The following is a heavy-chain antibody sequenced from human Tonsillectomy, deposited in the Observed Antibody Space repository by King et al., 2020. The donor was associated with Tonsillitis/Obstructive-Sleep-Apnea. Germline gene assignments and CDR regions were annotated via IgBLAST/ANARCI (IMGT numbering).Heavy chain of an antibody. D-gene: IGHD3-3*01. Sequence: VQLVESGGGLVQPGRSLRLSCTASGSTFGDYAINWVRQAPGKGLEWVGFIRSKGYGGTTEYAASVKGRFTISRDDYKSIAYLQMNSLKTEDTAVYYCASDYDLWRDPISNYYDYCMEVWGKGTRVTVSS. CDR2: IRSKGYGGTT. V-gene: IGHV3-49*04. CDR1: GSTFGDYA. J-gene: IGHJ6*03. CDR3: ASDYDLWRDPISNYYDYCMEV.